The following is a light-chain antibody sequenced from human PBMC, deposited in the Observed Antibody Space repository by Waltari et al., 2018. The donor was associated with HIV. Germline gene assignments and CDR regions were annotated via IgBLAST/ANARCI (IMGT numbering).Light chain of an antibody. CDR1: SSNLRGTF. Sequence: QSVLPQPPSASATPGQWVTISCSGSSSNLRGTFVYWYQQLPGPAPKLLIYRDNQRPSGVPDRFSGSKSGTSASLAINGLRSEDEADYYCAAWDDSLSGLYVFGTGTKVTVL. CDR3: AAWDDSLSGLYV. V-gene: IGLV1-47*01. CDR2: RDN. J-gene: IGLJ1*01.